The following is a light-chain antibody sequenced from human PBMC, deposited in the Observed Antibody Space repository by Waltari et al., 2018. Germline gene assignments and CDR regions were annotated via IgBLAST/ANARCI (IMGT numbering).Light chain of an antibody. CDR2: GAS. Sequence: EIVMTQSPATLSVPPGERATPSCRASQSISSNSAWYQQNPGQAPGLLIYGASTSATGIPARFSGSGSETEFTLTISSLQSEDFAVYYCQQYNNWPPITFGQGTRLETK. V-gene: IGKV3-15*01. J-gene: IGKJ5*01. CDR1: QSISSN. CDR3: QQYNNWPPIT.